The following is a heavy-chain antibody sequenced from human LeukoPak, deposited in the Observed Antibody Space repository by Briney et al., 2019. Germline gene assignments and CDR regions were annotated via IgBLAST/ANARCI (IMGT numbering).Heavy chain of an antibody. CDR1: GGSISSNY. CDR2: LYYTGTT. Sequence: PPETLSLTCTVSGGSISSNYWSWIRQPPGKGLEWIGLLYYTGTTNYNSSLKGRATISADTSKKYFSLKLTSVTAADTAVYYCASGYYYFMDVWGKGTTVTVSS. V-gene: IGHV4-59*01. D-gene: IGHD6-13*01. J-gene: IGHJ6*03. CDR3: ASGYYYFMDV.